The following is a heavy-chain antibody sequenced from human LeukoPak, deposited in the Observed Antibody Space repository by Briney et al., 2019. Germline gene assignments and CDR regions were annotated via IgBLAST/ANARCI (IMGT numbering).Heavy chain of an antibody. Sequence: LRLSCAASGFTFSSYGMHWVRQHPGKGLEWIGYIYYSGSTYYNPSLKSRVTISVDTSKNQFSLKLSSVTAADTAVYYCASRHTVTDAFDIWGQGTMVTVSS. J-gene: IGHJ3*02. V-gene: IGHV4-31*02. CDR3: ASRHTVTDAFDI. CDR2: IYYSGST. CDR1: GFTFSSYG. D-gene: IGHD4-11*01.